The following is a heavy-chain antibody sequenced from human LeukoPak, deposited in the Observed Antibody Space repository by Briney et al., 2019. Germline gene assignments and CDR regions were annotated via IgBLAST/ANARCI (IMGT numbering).Heavy chain of an antibody. Sequence: SETLSLTCTVSGGSISSGGYYWSWIRQHPGKGLEWIGYIYYSGSTYYNPSLKSRVTMSVDASKKQFSLKMSSVTAADTSMYYCARVPTRRSVVAAAGMGWNGAFDIWGQGTVVIVSS. V-gene: IGHV4-31*03. CDR3: ARVPTRRSVVAAAGMGWNGAFDI. J-gene: IGHJ3*02. D-gene: IGHD6-25*01. CDR1: GGSISSGGYY. CDR2: IYYSGST.